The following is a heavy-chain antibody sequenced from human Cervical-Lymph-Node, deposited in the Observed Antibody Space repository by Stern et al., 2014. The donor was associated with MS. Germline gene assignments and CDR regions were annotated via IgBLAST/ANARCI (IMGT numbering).Heavy chain of an antibody. D-gene: IGHD6-13*01. Sequence: DQLVESGGGVVQPGRSLRLSCAASGFTFSSYGMHWVRQAPGKGLEWVAVIWSDGSNTYYADYVKGRFTISRDNSKNTLYLQMNSLRAEDTAVYYCARSSSPSPYYYYGMDVWGQGTTVTVSS. J-gene: IGHJ6*02. V-gene: IGHV3-33*01. CDR1: GFTFSSYG. CDR3: ARSSSPSPYYYYGMDV. CDR2: IWSDGSNT.